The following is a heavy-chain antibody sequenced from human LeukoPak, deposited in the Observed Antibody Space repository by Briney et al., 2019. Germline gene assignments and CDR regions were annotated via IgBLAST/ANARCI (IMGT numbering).Heavy chain of an antibody. Sequence: SETLSLTCTVSGGSVSSGSYYWSWIRQPPGKGLEWIGYIYCSGSTNYNPSLKSRVTISVDTSKNQFSLKLSSVTAADTAVYYCARVANIVVVVAATGNWFDPWGQGTLVTVSS. J-gene: IGHJ5*02. D-gene: IGHD2-15*01. CDR3: ARVANIVVVVAATGNWFDP. V-gene: IGHV4-61*01. CDR1: GGSVSSGSYY. CDR2: IYCSGST.